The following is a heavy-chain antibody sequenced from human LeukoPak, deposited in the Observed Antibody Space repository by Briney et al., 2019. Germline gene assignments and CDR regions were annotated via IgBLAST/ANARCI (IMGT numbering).Heavy chain of an antibody. D-gene: IGHD6-13*01. CDR3: AKDYGYSSSWYDY. CDR2: ISWNSASV. Sequence: HSGGSLRLSCEASGFTFDDYGMHWVRHAPGKGLEWVSTISWNSASVGYVDSVKGRFTISRDNAKKTLYLQMNSLRPEDTALYYCAKDYGYSSSWYDYWGQGTLVTVSS. J-gene: IGHJ4*02. V-gene: IGHV3-9*01. CDR1: GFTFDDYG.